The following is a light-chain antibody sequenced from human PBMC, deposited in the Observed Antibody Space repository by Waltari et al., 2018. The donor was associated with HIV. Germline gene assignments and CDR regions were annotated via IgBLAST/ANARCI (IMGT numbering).Light chain of an antibody. CDR3: AAWDDSPYV. Sequence: QSVLTQSPSASGTPGQRVTISCSGRSSNIGSDNVYCYQQLPGPAPKLLIYRNNQRPSGVPDRFSGSKSGTSASLAINGLRSEDEADYYCAAWDDSPYVFGTGTKVTVL. CDR1: SSNIGSDN. J-gene: IGLJ1*01. V-gene: IGLV1-47*01. CDR2: RNN.